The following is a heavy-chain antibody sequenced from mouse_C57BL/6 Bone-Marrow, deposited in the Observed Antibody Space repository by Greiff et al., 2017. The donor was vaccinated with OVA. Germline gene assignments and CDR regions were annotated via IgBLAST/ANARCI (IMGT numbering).Heavy chain of an antibody. CDR1: GYAFSSSW. D-gene: IGHD2-4*01. CDR3: AMGAYDYDGRNFDY. J-gene: IGHJ2*01. CDR2: IYPGDGDT. Sequence: VQLQQSGPELVKPGASVKISCKASGYAFSSSWMNWVQQRPGKGLEWIGRIYPGDGDTNYNGKFKGKATLTADKASSTAYMQLSSLTSEDSAVYFCAMGAYDYDGRNFDYWGQGTTLTVAS. V-gene: IGHV1-82*01.